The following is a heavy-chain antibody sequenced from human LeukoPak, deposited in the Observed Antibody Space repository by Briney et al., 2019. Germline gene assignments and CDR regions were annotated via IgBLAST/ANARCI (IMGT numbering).Heavy chain of an antibody. CDR1: GYTFTSYY. J-gene: IGHJ5*02. D-gene: IGHD3-10*01. Sequence: ASVKVSCKASGYTFTSYYMHWVRQAPVEGLEWMGVINPSGGSTSYAQKFQGRVTMTRDMSTSTAYMELSSLRSEDTAVYYCARDSGTTGEVKFDPWGQGTLVTVSS. V-gene: IGHV1-46*01. CDR3: ARDSGTTGEVKFDP. CDR2: INPSGGST.